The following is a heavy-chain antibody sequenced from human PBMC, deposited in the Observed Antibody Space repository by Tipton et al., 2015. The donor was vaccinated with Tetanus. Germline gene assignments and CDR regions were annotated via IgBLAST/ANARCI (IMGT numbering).Heavy chain of an antibody. V-gene: IGHV1-18*01. J-gene: IGHJ4*02. CDR1: GYTFSNYG. Sequence: QLVQSGAEVKKPGASVKVSWKTSGYTFSNYGVSWVRQAPGRGLEWMGWISAYNGDTNTAQNLQGRVTMTTDTSTSTASMEVRSLTYDDTAVYYCGRASGYHYGSGSYYSGEDYWGQGTLVTVSS. CDR2: ISAYNGDT. CDR3: GRASGYHYGSGSYYSGEDY. D-gene: IGHD3-10*01.